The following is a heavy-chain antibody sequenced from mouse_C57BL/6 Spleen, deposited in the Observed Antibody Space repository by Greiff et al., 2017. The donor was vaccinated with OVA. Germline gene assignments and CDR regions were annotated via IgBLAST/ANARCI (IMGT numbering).Heavy chain of an antibody. J-gene: IGHJ4*01. CDR1: GYAFSRSW. Sequence: QVQLQQSGPELVKPGASVKISCKASGYAFSRSWMNLVKQRPGKGLEWIGRIYPGDGDTNYNGKFKGKATLTADKSSSTAYMQLSSLTSEDSAVYFCAREGGKSDAMDYWGQGTSVTVSS. V-gene: IGHV1-82*01. CDR3: AREGGKSDAMDY. CDR2: IYPGDGDT.